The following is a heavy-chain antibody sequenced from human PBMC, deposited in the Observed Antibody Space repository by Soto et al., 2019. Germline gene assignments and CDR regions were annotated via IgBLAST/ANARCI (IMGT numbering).Heavy chain of an antibody. CDR3: AKDRGGAVTDFDY. J-gene: IGHJ4*02. CDR2: ISGSGGST. CDR1: GFTFSTCA. Sequence: EVQLLESGGGLVQPGGSLRLSCAASGFTFSTCAMTWVRQAPGKGLEWVSAISGSGGSTYYADSVKGRFTISRDNSKNTLYLQMNSLRAEDTAVYYCAKDRGGAVTDFDYWGQGTLVTVSS. V-gene: IGHV3-23*01. D-gene: IGHD3-16*01.